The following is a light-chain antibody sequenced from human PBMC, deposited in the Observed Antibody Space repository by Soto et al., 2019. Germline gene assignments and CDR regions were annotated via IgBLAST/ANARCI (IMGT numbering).Light chain of an antibody. CDR1: QSVSSN. J-gene: IGKJ5*01. CDR2: GAS. V-gene: IGKV3-15*01. Sequence: EIVMTQSPATLSVSPGERATLSCRASQSVSSNLAWYQQKPGQAPRLLIYGASTRATGIPARFSGSGSGTEFTLTISSLQSEDFVVYYCQQYNNGITFGQGTRLEIK. CDR3: QQYNNGIT.